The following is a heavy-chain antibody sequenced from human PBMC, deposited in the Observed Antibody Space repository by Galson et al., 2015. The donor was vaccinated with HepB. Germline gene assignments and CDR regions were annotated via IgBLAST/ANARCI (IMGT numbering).Heavy chain of an antibody. V-gene: IGHV1-2*06. CDR3: ARDGDGSGSLSGGIDY. CDR2: INPNSGGT. J-gene: IGHJ4*02. CDR1: GYTFTGYY. Sequence: SVKVSCKASGYTFTGYYMHWVRQAPGQGLEWMGRINPNSGGTNYAQKFQGRVTMTRDTSISTAYMELSRLRSDDTAVYYCARDGDGSGSLSGGIDYWGQGTLVTVSS. D-gene: IGHD3-10*01.